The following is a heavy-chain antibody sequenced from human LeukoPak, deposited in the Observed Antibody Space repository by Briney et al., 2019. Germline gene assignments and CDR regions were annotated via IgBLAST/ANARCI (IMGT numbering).Heavy chain of an antibody. Sequence: PGGSLRLSCAASGFTFSSYGMHWVRQAPGKGLEWVSGITGSGANTYCADSVKGRFTISRDNSKNTLSLQMNSLRAEDTAVYYCASLMSRVIVTGDFDNWGQGTLVTVSS. CDR1: GFTFSSYG. CDR3: ASLMSRVIVTGDFDN. CDR2: ITGSGANT. V-gene: IGHV3-23*01. J-gene: IGHJ4*02. D-gene: IGHD1-14*01.